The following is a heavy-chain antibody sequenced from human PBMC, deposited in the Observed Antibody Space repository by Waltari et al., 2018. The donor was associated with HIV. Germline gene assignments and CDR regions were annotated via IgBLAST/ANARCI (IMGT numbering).Heavy chain of an antibody. CDR1: GFPFSNYA. CDR2: ITVTDGTT. Sequence: DVQLVESGGGSVQPGGSLRFSCATSGFPFSNYAMSWARHAHGTGLEWVSSITVTDGTTYYADSVKGRFTISRDNSKTTLYLQMNSLRVDDTAVYFCAKRVLYSSSEAYFQHWGQGTLVTVSS. CDR3: AKRVLYSSSEAYFQH. V-gene: IGHV3-23*04. D-gene: IGHD6-6*01. J-gene: IGHJ1*01.